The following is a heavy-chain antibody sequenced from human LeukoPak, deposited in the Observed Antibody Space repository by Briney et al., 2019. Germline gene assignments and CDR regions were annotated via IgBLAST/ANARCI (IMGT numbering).Heavy chain of an antibody. CDR3: ASSRDGYNLNY. J-gene: IGHJ4*02. CDR1: GGSISSGGYS. V-gene: IGHV4-30-2*01. D-gene: IGHD5-24*01. Sequence: PSETLSLTCAVSGGSISSGGYSWSWIRQPPGKSLEWIGYIYHSGSTYYNPSLKSRVTISVDRSKNQFSLKLSSVTAADTAVYYCASSRDGYNLNYWGQGTLVTVSS. CDR2: IYHSGST.